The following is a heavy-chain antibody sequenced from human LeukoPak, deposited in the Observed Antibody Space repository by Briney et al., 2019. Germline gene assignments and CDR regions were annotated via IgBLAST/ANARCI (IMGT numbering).Heavy chain of an antibody. Sequence: SDTLSLTCSVSGRPNSRYYRRWIRQPRGKALVGLGYIYYSGSTNYNPSLKSRVTISVDTSKNQFSLKLSSVTAADTAIYYCARERRGSGTYYLTYDYWGQGTLVTVSS. D-gene: IGHD3-10*01. V-gene: IGHV4-59*13. CDR1: GRPNSRYY. CDR3: ARERRGSGTYYLTYDY. J-gene: IGHJ4*02. CDR2: IYYSGST.